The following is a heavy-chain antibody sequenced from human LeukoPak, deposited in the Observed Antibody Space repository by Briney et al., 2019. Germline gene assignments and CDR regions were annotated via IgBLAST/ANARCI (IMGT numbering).Heavy chain of an antibody. CDR2: MNPNSGNT. J-gene: IGHJ4*02. D-gene: IGHD5-24*01. CDR1: GYTFTGYY. CDR3: ARGGDRDGYNC. V-gene: IGHV1-8*02. Sequence: GASVKVSCKASGYTFTGYYMHWVRQATGQGLEWMGWMNPNSGNTGYAQKFQGRVTMTRNTSISTAYMELSSLRSEDTAVYYCARGGDRDGYNCWGQGTLVTVSS.